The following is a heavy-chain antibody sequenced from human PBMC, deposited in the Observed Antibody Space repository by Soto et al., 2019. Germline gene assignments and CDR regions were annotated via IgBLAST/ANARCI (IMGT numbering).Heavy chain of an antibody. V-gene: IGHV5-51*01. D-gene: IGHD3-10*01. CDR3: ARGQRGYYYYYGMDV. Sequence: GESLKISCKGSGYSFTSYWIGWGRQMPGKGLEWMGIIYPGDSDTRYSPSFQGQVTISADKSISTAYLQWSSLKASDTAMYYCARGQRGYYYYYGMDVWGQGTTVTVSS. CDR1: GYSFTSYW. J-gene: IGHJ6*02. CDR2: IYPGDSDT.